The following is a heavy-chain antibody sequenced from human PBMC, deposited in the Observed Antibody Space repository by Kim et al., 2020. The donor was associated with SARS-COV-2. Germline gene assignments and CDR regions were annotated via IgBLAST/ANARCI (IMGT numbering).Heavy chain of an antibody. CDR2: MNPNSGNT. CDR1: GYTFTSYD. CDR3: AGSHLKSIVVVIAPRPYYYYMDV. D-gene: IGHD2-21*01. J-gene: IGHJ6*03. Sequence: ASVKVSCKASGYTFTSYDINWVRQATGQGLEWMGWMNPNSGNTGYAQKFQGRTTMTRNTSISTAYMEPSSLRSEDTTVYYCAGSHLKSIVVVIAPRPYYYYMDVWGKGTAVTVSS. V-gene: IGHV1-8*01.